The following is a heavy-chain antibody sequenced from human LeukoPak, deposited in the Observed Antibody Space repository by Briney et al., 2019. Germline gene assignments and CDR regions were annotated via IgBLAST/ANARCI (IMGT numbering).Heavy chain of an antibody. CDR2: IIPIFGTA. Sequence: GASVKVFCKASGGTFSSYAISWVRQAPGQGLEWMGGIIPIFGTANYAQKFQGRVTITADESTSTAYMELSSLRSEDTAVYYCARDTHGDYVVNWFDPWGQGTLVTVSS. CDR1: GGTFSSYA. D-gene: IGHD4-17*01. CDR3: ARDTHGDYVVNWFDP. V-gene: IGHV1-69*13. J-gene: IGHJ5*02.